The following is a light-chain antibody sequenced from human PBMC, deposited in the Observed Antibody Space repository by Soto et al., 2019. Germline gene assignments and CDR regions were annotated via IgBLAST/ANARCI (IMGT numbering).Light chain of an antibody. CDR1: QSVSSSY. Sequence: IVLTQSPGTLSLSPGERATLSCRASQSVSSSYLAWYQQKPGQAPRLLIYGASSRATGVPDRFSGSGSGTDFTLTISRLEPEDFAVFYCQQYGNSPPTFGPGTKVDIK. J-gene: IGKJ3*01. CDR3: QQYGNSPPT. V-gene: IGKV3-20*01. CDR2: GAS.